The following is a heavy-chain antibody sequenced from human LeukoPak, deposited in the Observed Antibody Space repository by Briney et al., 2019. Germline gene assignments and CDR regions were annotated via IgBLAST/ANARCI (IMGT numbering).Heavy chain of an antibody. J-gene: IGHJ4*02. V-gene: IGHV3-30*04. CDR3: AREGGITMVRGVIITFHKYFDY. D-gene: IGHD3-10*01. CDR2: ISYDGSNK. Sequence: HPGGSLRLSCAASGFTFSSYAMHWVRQAPGKGLEWVAVISYDGSNKYYAGSVKGRFTISRDNSKNTLYLQMNSLRAEDTAVYYCAREGGITMVRGVIITFHKYFDYWGQGTLVTVSS. CDR1: GFTFSSYA.